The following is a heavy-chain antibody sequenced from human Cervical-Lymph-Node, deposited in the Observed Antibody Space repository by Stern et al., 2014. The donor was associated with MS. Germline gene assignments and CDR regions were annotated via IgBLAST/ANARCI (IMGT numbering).Heavy chain of an antibody. Sequence: QLAASGADVPKPGSSPRLSCQASGGTLHRYAFNWLRQAPGQAPEWMGDIVPMFAKANYAQKFQGRVTVTADEATNTVYMELSFLTSEDTAVYYCARERSIHYPAFAPWGQGTLVTVSS. J-gene: IGHJ5*02. D-gene: IGHD3-10*01. CDR1: GGTLHRYA. V-gene: IGHV1-69*01. CDR2: IVPMFAKA. CDR3: ARERSIHYPAFAP.